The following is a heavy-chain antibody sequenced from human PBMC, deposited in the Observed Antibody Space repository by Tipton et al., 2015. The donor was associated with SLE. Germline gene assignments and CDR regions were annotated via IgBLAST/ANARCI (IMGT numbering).Heavy chain of an antibody. Sequence: QSGPEVKKPGASVKVSCKAFGYTFTSYDINWVRQATGQGLEWMGSMNPDSGDTGYGQNFQGRVTMTANTSISAAYMHLNSLRTEDTAVYYCATDRYAGVSGPGRAYAYWGQGALVTVSS. V-gene: IGHV1-8*01. D-gene: IGHD3-10*01. CDR2: MNPDSGDT. CDR1: GYTFTSYD. J-gene: IGHJ4*02. CDR3: ATDRYAGVSGPGRAYAY.